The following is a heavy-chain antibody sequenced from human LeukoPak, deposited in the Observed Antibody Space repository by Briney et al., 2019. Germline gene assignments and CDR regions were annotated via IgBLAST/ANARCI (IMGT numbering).Heavy chain of an antibody. CDR2: IYYSGST. CDR1: GGSISSGGYY. D-gene: IGHD3-22*01. CDR3: ARVSYYDSSGYPGPYFDY. V-gene: IGHV4-31*03. Sequence: SQTLSLTCTVSGGSISSGGYYWSWIRQHPGKGLEWIGYIYYSGSTYYNPSLKSRVTISVDTSKNQFSPKLSSVTAADTAVYYCARVSYYDSSGYPGPYFDYWGQGTLVTVSS. J-gene: IGHJ4*02.